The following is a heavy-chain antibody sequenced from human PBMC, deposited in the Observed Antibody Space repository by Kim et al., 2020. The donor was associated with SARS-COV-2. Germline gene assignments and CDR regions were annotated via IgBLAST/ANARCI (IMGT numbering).Heavy chain of an antibody. CDR2: ISYDGSNE. CDR1: GFSFTTYG. J-gene: IGHJ6*02. Sequence: GGSLRLSCVASGFSFTTYGIHWVRQAPGKGLEWVAAISYDGSNEYYADSVKGRFAISRDNSKNTLSLQMNSLRAEDAAVYYCAKDLAAVPHHYYGMDVWGQGTTVTVSS. CDR3: AKDLAAVPHHYYGMDV. V-gene: IGHV3-30*18. D-gene: IGHD2-2*01.